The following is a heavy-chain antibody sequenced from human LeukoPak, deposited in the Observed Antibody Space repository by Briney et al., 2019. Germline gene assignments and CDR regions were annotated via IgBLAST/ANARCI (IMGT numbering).Heavy chain of an antibody. CDR1: GGTFSSYA. J-gene: IGHJ4*02. V-gene: IGHV1-69*13. CDR2: IIPIFGTA. D-gene: IGHD5-18*01. CDR3: ARGAMVTPVSSD. Sequence: ASVKVSCKASGGTFSSYAIGWVRQAPGQGLEWMGGIIPIFGTANYAQKFQGRVTITADESTSTAYMELSSLRSEDTAVYYCARGAMVTPVSSDWGQGTLVTVSS.